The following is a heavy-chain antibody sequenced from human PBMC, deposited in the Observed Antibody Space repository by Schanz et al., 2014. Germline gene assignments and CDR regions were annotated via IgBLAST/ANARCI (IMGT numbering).Heavy chain of an antibody. CDR3: AKSKSQLPLFDY. CDR2: LTEGGGGT. CDR1: GFTFSNYA. D-gene: IGHD2-21*01. J-gene: IGHJ4*02. V-gene: IGHV3-23*04. Sequence: VQLVESGGGVVQPGRSLRLSCAASGFTFSNYAMHWVRQAPGKGLEWVSGLTEGGGGTYYTDAVKGRFTISRDSSKNTLYLQMNSLRADDTAVYYCAKSKSQLPLFDYWGQGTLVAVSS.